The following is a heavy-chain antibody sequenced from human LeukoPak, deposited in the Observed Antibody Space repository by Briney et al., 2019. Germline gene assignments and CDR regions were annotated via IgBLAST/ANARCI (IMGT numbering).Heavy chain of an antibody. CDR3: ARSPTFSYGDYVSDAFDI. Sequence: ASVKVSCKASGYTFTGYYMHWVRQAPGQGLEWMGWINPNSGGTNYAQKFQGRVTMTRDTSISTAYMELSRLRSDDTAVYYCARSPTFSYGDYVSDAFDIWGQGTMVTVSS. J-gene: IGHJ3*02. CDR1: GYTFTGYY. D-gene: IGHD4-17*01. V-gene: IGHV1-2*02. CDR2: INPNSGGT.